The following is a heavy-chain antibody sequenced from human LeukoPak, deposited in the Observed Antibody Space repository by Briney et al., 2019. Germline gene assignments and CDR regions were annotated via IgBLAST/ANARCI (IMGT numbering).Heavy chain of an antibody. D-gene: IGHD3-9*01. V-gene: IGHV3-11*01. Sequence: GGSLRLSCAASGFTFSDYYMSWIRQAPGKGLEWVSYISSSGSTIYYADPVKGRFTISRDNAKNSLYLQMNSLRAEDTAVYYCARDLGEGDYDILTGYLTSDAFDIWGQGTMVTVSS. CDR3: ARDLGEGDYDILTGYLTSDAFDI. CDR2: ISSSGSTI. CDR1: GFTFSDYY. J-gene: IGHJ3*02.